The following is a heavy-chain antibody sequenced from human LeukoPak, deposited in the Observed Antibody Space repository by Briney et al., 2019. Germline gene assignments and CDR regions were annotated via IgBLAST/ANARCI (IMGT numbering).Heavy chain of an antibody. J-gene: IGHJ3*01. CDR3: ARYCSGSDCYSMNGFGV. CDR1: GGSISSSSYY. CDR2: IYYCGST. V-gene: IGHV4-61*05. Sequence: SETLSLTCTVSGGSISSSSYYWGWLRQPPGKGLEWLGYIYYCGSTSYNPSLKSRFTISVDTSKTQSSLKLTSVTAADTAVYYCARYCSGSDCYSMNGFGVWGQGTMVTVSS. D-gene: IGHD2-15*01.